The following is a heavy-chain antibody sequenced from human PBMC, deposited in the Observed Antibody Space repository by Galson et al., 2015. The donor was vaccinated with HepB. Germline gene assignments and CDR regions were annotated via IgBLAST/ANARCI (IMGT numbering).Heavy chain of an antibody. D-gene: IGHD3-10*01. J-gene: IGHJ4*02. V-gene: IGHV5-10-1*01. CDR2: TDPSDSYT. CDR3: ALNYYGSGSYYNVVYFDY. CDR1: GYSFTSYW. Sequence: QSGAEVKKPGEYLRISCKGSGYSFTSYWISWVRQMPGKGLEWMGRTDPSDSYTNYSPSFQGHVTISADKSISTAYLQWSSLKASDTAMYYCALNYYGSGSYYNVVYFDYWGQGTLVTVSS.